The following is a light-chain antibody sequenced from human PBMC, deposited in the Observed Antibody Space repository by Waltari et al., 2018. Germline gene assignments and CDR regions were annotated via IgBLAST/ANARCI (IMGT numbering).Light chain of an antibody. CDR1: QSVSSSY. CDR3: QQYGRSPHT. CDR2: GAS. Sequence: EIVLTQSPGNLSLCPGERATLSCRDSQSVSSSYLAWYQQKPGQAPRLLIYGASSRSPGIPDRFSGTWSGTDFSLTNSALEPEAFAVYYCQQYGRSPHTFGQRTKLEIK. V-gene: IGKV3-20*01. J-gene: IGKJ2*01.